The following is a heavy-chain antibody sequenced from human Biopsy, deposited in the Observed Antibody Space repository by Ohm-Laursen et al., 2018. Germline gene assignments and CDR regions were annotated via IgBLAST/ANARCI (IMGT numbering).Heavy chain of an antibody. D-gene: IGHD3-10*01. CDR1: GGTFNNYA. Sequence: SVKVSCKASGGTFNNYAISWVRQATGRGLEWMGGIIPIFATPDYAQKFQGRVTITADESTSTAYMELSSLRSEDTAVYFCARADPPLFYYGSGSSNWFDPWGQGTLVTVSS. V-gene: IGHV1-69*13. J-gene: IGHJ5*02. CDR3: ARADPPLFYYGSGSSNWFDP. CDR2: IIPIFATP.